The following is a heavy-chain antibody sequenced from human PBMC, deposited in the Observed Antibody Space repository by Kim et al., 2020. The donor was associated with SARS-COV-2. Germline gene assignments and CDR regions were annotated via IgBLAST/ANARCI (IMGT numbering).Heavy chain of an antibody. CDR2: INATHGTT. Sequence: ASVKVSCKASGYTFSRSAMHWVRQAPGQRLEWMGWINATHGTTKYSQNFQGRVTITRDTSASTAYMELSDLRSEDTAVYYCAKDYFFNSASGSDDYWGQGTLVTVSS. J-gene: IGHJ4*02. D-gene: IGHD3-10*01. V-gene: IGHV1-3*01. CDR1: GYTFSRSA. CDR3: AKDYFFNSASGSDDY.